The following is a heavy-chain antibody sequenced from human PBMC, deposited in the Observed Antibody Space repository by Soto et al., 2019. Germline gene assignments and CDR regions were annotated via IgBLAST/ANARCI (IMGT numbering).Heavy chain of an antibody. CDR2: IYYSGST. D-gene: IGHD2-15*01. Sequence: SETLSLTCTVSGGSISSGGYYWSWIRQHPGKGLEWIGYIYYSGSTYYNPSLKSRVTISVDTSKNQFSLKLSSVTAADTAVYYCARGGNDAFDIWGQGTMVTVSS. CDR3: ARGGNDAFDI. CDR1: GGSISSGGYY. V-gene: IGHV4-31*03. J-gene: IGHJ3*02.